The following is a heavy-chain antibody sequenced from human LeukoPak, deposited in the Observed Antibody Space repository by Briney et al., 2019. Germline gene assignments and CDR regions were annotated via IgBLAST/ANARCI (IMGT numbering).Heavy chain of an antibody. V-gene: IGHV3-49*04. CDR2: IRSKAYGGTT. Sequence: GGSLRLSCAVSGYPFSDHYIDWVRQAPGKGLEWVGFIRSKAYGGTTEYAASVKGRFTISRDDSKSIAYLQMNSLKTEDTAVYYCTRYPPQRWGQGTLVTVSS. CDR1: GYPFSDHY. J-gene: IGHJ4*02. CDR3: TRYPPQR.